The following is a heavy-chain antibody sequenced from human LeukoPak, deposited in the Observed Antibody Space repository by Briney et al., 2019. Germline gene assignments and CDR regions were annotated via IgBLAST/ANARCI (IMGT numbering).Heavy chain of an antibody. J-gene: IGHJ3*02. D-gene: IGHD2-21*02. CDR2: ILIKVLIT. CDR3: ARHLLGDCGALDI. CDR1: RFSSSLYT. Sequence: VGSPRHSPAPSRFSSSLYTTCSGRHTPRGRLGRGLRILIKVLITISADSLRGRFTISRDTTKNALYLHMNRLRAEDTAVYYCARHLLGDCGALDIWGQGAMVTVSS. V-gene: IGHV3-74*01.